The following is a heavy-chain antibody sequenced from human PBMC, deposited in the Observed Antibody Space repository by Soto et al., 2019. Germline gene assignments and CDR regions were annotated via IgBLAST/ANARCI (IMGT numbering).Heavy chain of an antibody. Sequence: EVQLVESGGGLVKPGGSLRLSCTASGLIFSNYGMNWVRQAAGKRPEWVSSISSGGEYIDYADSVKGRLTISRGNANNILSLAPTSLGVEDRAVYCCATDGAAGAGMGVWGHGTTVTVYS. CDR2: ISSGGEYI. D-gene: IGHD6-13*01. CDR1: GLIFSNYG. CDR3: ATDGAAGAGMGV. J-gene: IGHJ6*01. V-gene: IGHV3-21*06.